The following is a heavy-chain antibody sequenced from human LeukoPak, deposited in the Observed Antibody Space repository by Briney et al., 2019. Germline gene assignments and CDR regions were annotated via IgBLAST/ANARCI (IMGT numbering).Heavy chain of an antibody. CDR3: ARRRGGYYDSSGYAFDI. V-gene: IGHV1-69*05. CDR1: GGTFSSYA. D-gene: IGHD3-22*01. J-gene: IGHJ3*02. CDR2: IIPIFGTA. Sequence: SVKVSCKASGGTFSSYAISWVRQAPGQGLEWMGGIIPIFGTANYAQKFQGRVTITTDESTSTAYMELSSLRSEDTAVYYCARRRGGYYDSSGYAFDIWGQGTMVTVSS.